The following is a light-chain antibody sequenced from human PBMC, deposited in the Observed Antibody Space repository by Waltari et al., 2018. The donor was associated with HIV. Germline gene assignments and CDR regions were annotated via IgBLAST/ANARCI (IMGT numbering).Light chain of an antibody. V-gene: IGKV3-20*01. CDR3: QQYGDSPET. Sequence: EIVLTQSPGTLSLSPGEGATLSCRASQSVSSNSIAWYQQKPGQAPSLLIYGASSRATGIPDRFSGSGSGTDFTLTISRLEPEDFAVYWCQQYGDSPETFGQGTKVEIK. J-gene: IGKJ1*01. CDR1: QSVSSNS. CDR2: GAS.